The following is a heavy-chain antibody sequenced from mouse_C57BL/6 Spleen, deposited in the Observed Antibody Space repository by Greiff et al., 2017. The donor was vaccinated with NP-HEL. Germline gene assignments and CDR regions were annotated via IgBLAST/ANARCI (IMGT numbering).Heavy chain of an antibody. D-gene: IGHD1-3*01. V-gene: IGHV5-17*01. J-gene: IGHJ1*03. Sequence: VQLQQSGGGLVKPGGSLKLSCAASGFTFSDYGMHWVRQAPEKGLEWVAYISSGSSTIYYADTVKGRFTISRDNAKNTLFLQMTSLGSEDTAMYYCASNSWYFDVWGTGTTVTVSS. CDR3: ASNSWYFDV. CDR2: ISSGSSTI. CDR1: GFTFSDYG.